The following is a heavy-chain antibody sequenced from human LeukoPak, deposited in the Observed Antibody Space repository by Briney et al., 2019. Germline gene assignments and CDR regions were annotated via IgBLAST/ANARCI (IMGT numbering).Heavy chain of an antibody. D-gene: IGHD3-3*01. CDR3: ARDKTEGYDFWSGYPHP. CDR2: VTWNSGLR. V-gene: IGHV3-9*01. J-gene: IGHJ5*02. Sequence: SGGSLRLSCAASGFTFGDFAMHWVRQAPGKGLEWVSGVTWNSGLRGLADSVKGRFTISRDNAKNSLYLQMNSLRAEDTAAYYCARDKTEGYDFWSGYPHPWGQGTLVTVSS. CDR1: GFTFGDFA.